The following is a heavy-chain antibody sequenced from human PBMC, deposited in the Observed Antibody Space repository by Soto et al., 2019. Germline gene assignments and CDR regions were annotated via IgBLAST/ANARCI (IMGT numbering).Heavy chain of an antibody. Sequence: QVQLVQSGAEVKKPGSSVKVSCKAPGGTFSSYAISWVRQAPGQGLEWMGGIIPIFGTAKYAQKFQGRVTITADESTSTGYMELSSLRSDDTAVYYWARSQGGSSSLDIYYYYYYCMHVWGQGTTVTVSS. V-gene: IGHV1-69*01. CDR2: IIPIFGTA. J-gene: IGHJ6*02. CDR1: GGTFSSYA. CDR3: ARSQGGSSSLDIYYYYYYCMHV. D-gene: IGHD2-15*01.